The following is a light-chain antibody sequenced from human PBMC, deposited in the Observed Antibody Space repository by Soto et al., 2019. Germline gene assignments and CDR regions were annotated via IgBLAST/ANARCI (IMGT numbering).Light chain of an antibody. V-gene: IGKV1-5*03. CDR1: QSISSW. CDR3: QQYNSYPYT. Sequence: DIQMTQSPSTLSASVGDRVTITCRASQSISSWLAWYQQKPGKAPKLLIYKSSSLESGVPSRFSGSGSGTEFTLTISSLQPDDFATYYCQQYNSYPYTFGQGTKLEIK. CDR2: KSS. J-gene: IGKJ2*01.